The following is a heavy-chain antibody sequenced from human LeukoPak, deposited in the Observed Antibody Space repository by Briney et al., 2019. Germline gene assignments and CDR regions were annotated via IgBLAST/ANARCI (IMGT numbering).Heavy chain of an antibody. V-gene: IGHV1-69*13. CDR1: GGTFSSYA. J-gene: IGHJ5*02. CDR3: ARDLYYYGSGTYYNWFDP. Sequence: GASVKVSCKASGGTFSSYAISWVRQAPGHRLEWMGGIIPVFDTTNYAQKFQGRVTITADESTSTAYMELSSLRSEDTAVYYCARDLYYYGSGTYYNWFDPWGQGTLVTVSS. D-gene: IGHD3-10*01. CDR2: IIPVFDTT.